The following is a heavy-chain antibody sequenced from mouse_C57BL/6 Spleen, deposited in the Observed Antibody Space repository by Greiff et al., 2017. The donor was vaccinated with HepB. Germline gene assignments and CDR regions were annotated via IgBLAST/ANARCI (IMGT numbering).Heavy chain of an antibody. CDR3: ARRTPCDYDWYFDV. Sequence: QVQLQQPGAELVKPGASVKMSCKASGYTFTSYWITWVKQRPGQGLEWIGDIYPGSGSTNYNEKFKSKATLTVDTSSSTAYMQLSSLTSEDSADYYCARRTPCDYDWYFDVWGTGTTVTVSS. D-gene: IGHD2-4*01. J-gene: IGHJ1*03. CDR2: IYPGSGST. CDR1: GYTFTSYW. V-gene: IGHV1-55*01.